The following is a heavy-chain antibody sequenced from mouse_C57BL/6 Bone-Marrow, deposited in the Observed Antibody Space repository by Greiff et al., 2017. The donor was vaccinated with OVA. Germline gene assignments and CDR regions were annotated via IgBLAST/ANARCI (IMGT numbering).Heavy chain of an antibody. V-gene: IGHV2-5*01. CDR1: GFSLTSYG. D-gene: IGHD1-1*01. CDR2: IWRGGST. Sequence: QVQLKESGPGLVQPSQSLSITCTVSGFSLTSYGVHWVRQSPGKGLEWLGVIWRGGSTDYNAAFMSRLSITKDNSKSQVFFKMNSLQADDTAIYYCANNYYGSSYPYWYFDVWGTGTTVTVSS. J-gene: IGHJ1*03. CDR3: ANNYYGSSYPYWYFDV.